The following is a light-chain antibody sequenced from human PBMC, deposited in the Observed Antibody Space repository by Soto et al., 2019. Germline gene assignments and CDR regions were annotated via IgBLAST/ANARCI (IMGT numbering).Light chain of an antibody. CDR1: SSDIGGYDY. V-gene: IGLV2-8*01. Sequence: QSVLTQPPSASGSPGQSVTISCTGTSSDIGGYDYVSWYQQHPGKAPKLIIYEVSKRPSRVPDRFSGSKSGNTASLTVSGLQAEDEADYYCSSYAGSNNLVFAGGTKLTVL. J-gene: IGLJ3*02. CDR3: SSYAGSNNLV. CDR2: EVS.